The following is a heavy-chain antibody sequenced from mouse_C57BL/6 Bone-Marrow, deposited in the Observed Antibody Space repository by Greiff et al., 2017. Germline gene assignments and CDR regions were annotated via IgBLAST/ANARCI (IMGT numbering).Heavy chain of an antibody. CDR2: IDPSDSYT. CDR3: AGFMDY. CDR1: GYTFTSYW. D-gene: IGHD1-1*01. Sequence: QVQLQQPGAELVRPGTSVTLSCKASGYTFTSYWMHWVKQRPGQGLEWIGVIDPSDSYTNYNQKFKGKATLTVDTSSSTAYMQLSSLTSEDSAVYYCAGFMDYWGQGTTLTVSS. V-gene: IGHV1-59*01. J-gene: IGHJ2*01.